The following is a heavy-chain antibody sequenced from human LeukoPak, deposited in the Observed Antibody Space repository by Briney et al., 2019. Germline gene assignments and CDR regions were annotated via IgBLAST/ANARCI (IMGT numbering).Heavy chain of an antibody. J-gene: IGHJ3*02. CDR2: ISGSGGST. CDR1: GFTFSSYA. Sequence: PGGSLRLSCAASGFTFSSYAMSWVRQAPGKGLEWVSAISGSGGSTYYADSVKGRSTISRDNSKNTLYLQMNSLRAEDTAVYYCAKDQQGSGIAVAGDDAFDIWGQGTMVTVSS. CDR3: AKDQQGSGIAVAGDDAFDI. V-gene: IGHV3-23*01. D-gene: IGHD6-19*01.